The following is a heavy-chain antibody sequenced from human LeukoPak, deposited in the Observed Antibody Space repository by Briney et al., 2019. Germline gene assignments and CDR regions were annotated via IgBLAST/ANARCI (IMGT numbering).Heavy chain of an antibody. CDR3: AKGGDYSNYALGYYYMDV. J-gene: IGHJ6*03. CDR2: ISGSGGST. CDR1: GFTFSSYA. Sequence: PGGSLRLSCAASGFTFSSYAMSWVRQAPGKGLEWVSAISGSGGSTYYADSVKGRFTISRDNSKNTLYLQMNSLRAEDTAVYYCAKGGDYSNYALGYYYMDVWGKGTTVTVSS. D-gene: IGHD4-11*01. V-gene: IGHV3-23*01.